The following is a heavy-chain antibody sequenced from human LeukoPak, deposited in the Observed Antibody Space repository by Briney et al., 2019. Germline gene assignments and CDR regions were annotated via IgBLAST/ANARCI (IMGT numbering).Heavy chain of an antibody. J-gene: IGHJ6*02. CDR2: TSGSGSST. Sequence: PGGSLRLSCAASGFAFSSYAMTWVRQAPGKGLEWVSATSGSGSSTFYADSVKGRFTISRDNSKNTLHLQMNSLRAEDTAIYYCAQTSGSGNYYYYYYGMDVWGQGTTVTVSS. V-gene: IGHV3-23*01. CDR1: GFAFSSYA. CDR3: AQTSGSGNYYYYYYGMDV. D-gene: IGHD3-10*01.